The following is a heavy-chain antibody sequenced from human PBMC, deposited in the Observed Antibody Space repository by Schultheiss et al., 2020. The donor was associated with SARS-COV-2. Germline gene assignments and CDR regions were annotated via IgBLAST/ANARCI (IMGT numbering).Heavy chain of an antibody. Sequence: GGSLRLSCAASGFTFSDYWMHWVRQVPGKGLEWVSHTNNDGTYTGFADSVKGRFTISRDNARNTIYLQMNSLRVEDTAVYYCARFIVVVVAATGDDAFDIWGQGTMVTVSS. CDR2: TNNDGTYT. V-gene: IGHV3-74*01. CDR1: GFTFSDYW. D-gene: IGHD2-15*01. J-gene: IGHJ3*02. CDR3: ARFIVVVVAATGDDAFDI.